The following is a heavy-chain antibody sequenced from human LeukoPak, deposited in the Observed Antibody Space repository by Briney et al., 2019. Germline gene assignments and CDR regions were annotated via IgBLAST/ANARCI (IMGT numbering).Heavy chain of an antibody. D-gene: IGHD4-23*01. Sequence: TGGSLRLSCAASGFTFSSYAMHWVRQVPGKGLEWVAVISYDGSNKYYADSVKGRFTISRDNSKNTLYLQMNSLRAEDTAVYYCASSDKLRTTVVFDYWGQGTLVTVSS. CDR2: ISYDGSNK. V-gene: IGHV3-30-3*01. CDR1: GFTFSSYA. J-gene: IGHJ4*02. CDR3: ASSDKLRTTVVFDY.